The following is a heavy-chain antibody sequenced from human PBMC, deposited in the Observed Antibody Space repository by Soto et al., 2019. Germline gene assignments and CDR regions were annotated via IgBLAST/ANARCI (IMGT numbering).Heavy chain of an antibody. V-gene: IGHV4-39*01. CDR1: GGSISSSSYY. CDR2: IYYCGST. D-gene: IGHD3-3*01. Sequence: PSETLSLTCTVSGGSISSSSYYWGWIRQPPGKGLEWIGSIYYCGSTYYNPSLKSRVTISVDTSKNQFSLKLSSVTAADTAVYYCARHYRSHITIFGVVILNWFDPWGQGTLVTVSS. CDR3: ARHYRSHITIFGVVILNWFDP. J-gene: IGHJ5*02.